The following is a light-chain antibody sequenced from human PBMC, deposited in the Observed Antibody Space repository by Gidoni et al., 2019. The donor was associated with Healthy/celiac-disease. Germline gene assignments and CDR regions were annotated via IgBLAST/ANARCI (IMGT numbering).Light chain of an antibody. J-gene: IGKJ2*01. CDR3: QQYNSYWT. CDR2: KAS. V-gene: IGKV1-5*03. Sequence: DIQMTQSPSTLSASVGDRVTITCRASQSISSWLAWYQQKPGKDPKLLIYKASSLESGVPSRFSGSGSGTEFTLTSSSLQPDDFATYYCQQYNSYWTFGQGTKLEIK. CDR1: QSISSW.